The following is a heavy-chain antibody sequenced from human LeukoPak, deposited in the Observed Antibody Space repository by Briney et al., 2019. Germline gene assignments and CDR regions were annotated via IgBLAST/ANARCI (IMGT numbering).Heavy chain of an antibody. D-gene: IGHD3-3*01. Sequence: GASVKVSCKASGYTFTSYDINWVRQATGQGLEWMGWMNPNSGNTGYAQKFQGRVTMTRNTSISTAYMELSSLRSEDTAVYYCARVLRRGPKNYDFWSGYPSWYYYGMDVWGQGTTVTVSS. CDR1: GYTFTSYD. CDR2: MNPNSGNT. J-gene: IGHJ6*02. CDR3: ARVLRRGPKNYDFWSGYPSWYYYGMDV. V-gene: IGHV1-8*01.